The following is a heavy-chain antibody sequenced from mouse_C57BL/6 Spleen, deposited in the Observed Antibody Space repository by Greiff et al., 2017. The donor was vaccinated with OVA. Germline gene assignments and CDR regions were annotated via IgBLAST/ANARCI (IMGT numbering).Heavy chain of an antibody. CDR3: ARFYYDYDDAMDY. Sequence: VQLQQSGPVLVKPGASVKMSCKASGYTFTDYYMNWVKQSHGKSLEWIGVINPYNGGTSYNQKIKGKATLTVDKSYSTAYMELNSLTSEDSAVYYCARFYYDYDDAMDYWGQGTSVTVSS. CDR2: INPYNGGT. J-gene: IGHJ4*01. D-gene: IGHD2-4*01. V-gene: IGHV1-19*01. CDR1: GYTFTDYY.